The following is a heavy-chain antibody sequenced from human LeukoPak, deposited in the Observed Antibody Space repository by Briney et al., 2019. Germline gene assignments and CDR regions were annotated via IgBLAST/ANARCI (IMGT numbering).Heavy chain of an antibody. CDR3: AKDPVVGAPHVFDI. J-gene: IGHJ3*02. D-gene: IGHD3-16*02. CDR1: GFTFSTYA. CDR2: ISGGIMINT. Sequence: GGSLRLSCAASGFTFSTYAMSWVRQAPGKGLEWVAAISGGIMINTYYTDSVKGRFTISRDNSKNTLYLQMNSLRDDDTAVYYCAKDPVVGAPHVFDIWGQGTMVTVS. V-gene: IGHV3-23*01.